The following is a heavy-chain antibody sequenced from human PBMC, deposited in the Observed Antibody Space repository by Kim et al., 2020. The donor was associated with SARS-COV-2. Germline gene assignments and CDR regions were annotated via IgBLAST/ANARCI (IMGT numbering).Heavy chain of an antibody. D-gene: IGHD6-13*01. CDR2: IYYSGST. CDR1: GGSNSSYY. Sequence: SETLSLTCTVSGGSNSSYYWSWIRQPPGKGLEWIGYIYYSGSTNYNPSLKSRVTISVDTSKNQFSLKLSSVTAADTAVYYCARGQGIAAAGTYYYYYGMDVWGQGTTVTVSS. J-gene: IGHJ6*02. V-gene: IGHV4-59*01. CDR3: ARGQGIAAAGTYYYYYGMDV.